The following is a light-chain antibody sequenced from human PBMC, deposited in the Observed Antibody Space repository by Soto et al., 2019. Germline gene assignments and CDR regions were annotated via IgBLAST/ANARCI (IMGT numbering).Light chain of an antibody. Sequence: QSALTQPASVSGSPGQSITISCTGTSSDVGSYNLVSWYQQHPGKAPKLMIYEGNKRPSGVSNRFSGSKSGNTASLTISRLQAEDQADYYCCSYASSTTIFGGGTKLTVL. CDR2: EGN. CDR3: CSYASSTTI. CDR1: SSDVGSYNL. V-gene: IGLV2-23*03. J-gene: IGLJ2*01.